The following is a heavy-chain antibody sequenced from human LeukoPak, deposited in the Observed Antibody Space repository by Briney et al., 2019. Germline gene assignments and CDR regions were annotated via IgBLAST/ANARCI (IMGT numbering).Heavy chain of an antibody. V-gene: IGHV3-23*01. CDR2: ISGSAGTT. D-gene: IGHD5-18*01. Sequence: GGSLRLSCAASGFPFSSYAMNWLRQAPGKGLEWVSAISGSAGTTYYADSVKGRFTISRVNSKNTLYLQMNSLRAEDTAVYYCARESGHTYDYCDYWGHGTLVTVSS. CDR3: ARESGHTYDYCDY. J-gene: IGHJ4*01. CDR1: GFPFSSYA.